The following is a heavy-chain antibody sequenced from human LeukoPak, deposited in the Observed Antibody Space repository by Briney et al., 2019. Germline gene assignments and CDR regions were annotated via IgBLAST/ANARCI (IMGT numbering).Heavy chain of an antibody. CDR1: GFTFSNYP. D-gene: IGHD3-9*01. CDR2: ISESGDVT. J-gene: IGHJ4*02. V-gene: IGHV3-23*01. CDR3: ARARPDYDILTGLSYPFDY. Sequence: PGGSLRLSCVVSGFTFSNYPMSWVRQAPGKGLEWVSVISESGDVTHYADSVKGRFTISRDNSKNTLYLQMNSLRAEDTAVYYCARARPDYDILTGLSYPFDYWGQGTLVTVSS.